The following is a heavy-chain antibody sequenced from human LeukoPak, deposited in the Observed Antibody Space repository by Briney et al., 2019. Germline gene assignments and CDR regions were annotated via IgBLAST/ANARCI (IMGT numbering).Heavy chain of an antibody. CDR2: ISYDGSNK. D-gene: IGHD6-19*01. Sequence: GGSLRLSCAASGFTFSSYAMHWVRQAPGKGLEWVAVISYDGSNKYYADSVKGRFTISRDNSKNTLYLQMNSLRAEDTAVYYCAKDAGYSSGWGLDYWGQGTLVTVSS. V-gene: IGHV3-30-3*01. CDR1: GFTFSSYA. CDR3: AKDAGYSSGWGLDY. J-gene: IGHJ4*02.